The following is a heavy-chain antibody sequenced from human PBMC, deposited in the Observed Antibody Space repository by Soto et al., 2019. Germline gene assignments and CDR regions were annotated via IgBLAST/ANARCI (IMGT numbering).Heavy chain of an antibody. CDR1: GGSISSGGYY. J-gene: IGHJ4*02. D-gene: IGHD4-17*01. Sequence: QVQLQESGPGLVKPSQTLSLTCTVSGGSISSGGYYWSWIRQHPGKGLEWIGYIYYSGSTYYNPSLKSRVTMSGETSKKQNSLKLSSVTAADTAVYYCARGSDHYGDSNSDYWGQGTLVTVS. CDR2: IYYSGST. CDR3: ARGSDHYGDSNSDY. V-gene: IGHV4-31*03.